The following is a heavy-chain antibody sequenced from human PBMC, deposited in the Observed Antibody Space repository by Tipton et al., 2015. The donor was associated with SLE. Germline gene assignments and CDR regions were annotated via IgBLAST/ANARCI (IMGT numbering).Heavy chain of an antibody. CDR1: GGSIDTHY. CDR3: ARGPRGLDY. V-gene: IGHV4-59*11. Sequence: TLSLTCSVSGGSIDTHYWSWIRQAPGKELEWIGYVYYTGSTNYNPSLKSRVTMSLDTSRYQFSLRLQSVTAADTAVYYCARGPRGLDYWGQGIQITVSS. J-gene: IGHJ4*02. D-gene: IGHD3-16*01. CDR2: VYYTGST.